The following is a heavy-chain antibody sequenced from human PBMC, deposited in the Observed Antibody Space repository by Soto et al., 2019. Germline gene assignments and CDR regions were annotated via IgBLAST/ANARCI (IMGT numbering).Heavy chain of an antibody. J-gene: IGHJ6*02. D-gene: IGHD2-15*01. V-gene: IGHV3-13*01. CDR1: GFTFSSYD. CDR3: ASYPIGYCSGGSCQRDV. Sequence: EVQLVESGGGLVQPGGSLRLSCAASGFTFSSYDMHWVRQATGKGLEWVSAIGSAGDTYYPGSVKGRFTISRENARNSLYRNMNSLRVEDTAVYYCASYPIGYCSGGSCQRDVWGQGTTVTVSS. CDR2: IGSAGDT.